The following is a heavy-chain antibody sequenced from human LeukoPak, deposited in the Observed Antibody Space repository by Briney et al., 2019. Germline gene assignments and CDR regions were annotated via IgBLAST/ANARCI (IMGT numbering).Heavy chain of an antibody. CDR1: GGSFSGYY. J-gene: IGHJ5*02. CDR2: INHSGST. CDR3: ARALAYCSGGSCTRGYNWFDP. V-gene: IGHV4-34*01. Sequence: SETLSLTCAVYGGSFSGYYWSWIRQPPGKGLEWIGEINHSGSTNYNPSLKSRVTISVDTSMNQFSLKLSFVTTADTAVYYCARALAYCSGGSCTRGYNWFDPWGQGTLVTVPS. D-gene: IGHD2-15*01.